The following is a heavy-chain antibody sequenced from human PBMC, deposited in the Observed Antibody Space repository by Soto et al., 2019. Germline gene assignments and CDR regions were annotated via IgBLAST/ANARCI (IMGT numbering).Heavy chain of an antibody. V-gene: IGHV3-66*01. CDR1: GFTVSSNY. Sequence: PGGSLRLSCAASGFTVSSNYMSWVRQAPGKGLEWVSVIYSGGSTYYADSVKGRFTISRDNSKNTLYLQMNSLRAEDTAVYYWARAFYGSGSYYGVYWGQGTLVTVSS. CDR3: ARAFYGSGSYYGVY. J-gene: IGHJ4*02. CDR2: IYSGGST. D-gene: IGHD3-10*01.